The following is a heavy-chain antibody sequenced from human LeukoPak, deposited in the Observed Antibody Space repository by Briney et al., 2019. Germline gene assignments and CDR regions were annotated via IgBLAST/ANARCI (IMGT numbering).Heavy chain of an antibody. J-gene: IGHJ6*02. CDR3: ARSQIVVVPAAIVSGHYYYYGMDV. Sequence: SQTLSLTCTVSGGSISSGGYYWSWIRQPPGKGLEWIGEINHSGSTNYNPSLKSRVTISVDTSKNQFSLKLSSVTAADTAVYYCARSQIVVVPAAIVSGHYYYYGMDVWGQGTTVTVSS. D-gene: IGHD2-2*02. V-gene: IGHV4-30-2*01. CDR1: GGSISSGGYY. CDR2: INHSGST.